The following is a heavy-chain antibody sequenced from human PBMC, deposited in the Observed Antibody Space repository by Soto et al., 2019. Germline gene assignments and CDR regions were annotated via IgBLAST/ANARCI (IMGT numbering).Heavy chain of an antibody. D-gene: IGHD4-17*01. V-gene: IGHV4-39*07. CDR3: ARGATVTQYDY. CDR1: GGSISSRTFW. J-gene: IGHJ4*02. CDR2: MYYSGSS. Sequence: SETLSLTCSVSGGSISSRTFWWAWIRQPPGKGLEWIGDMYYSGSSYSSPSLKSRVTISVDTSRSQISLKVSSLTAADTAVYYCARGATVTQYDYWGQGTLVTVSS.